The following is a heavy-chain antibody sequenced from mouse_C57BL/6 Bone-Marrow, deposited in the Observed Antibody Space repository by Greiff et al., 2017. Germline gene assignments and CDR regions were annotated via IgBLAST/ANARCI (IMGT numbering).Heavy chain of an antibody. J-gene: IGHJ1*03. D-gene: IGHD1-1*01. Sequence: SGAELARPGASVKLSCKASGYTFTSYGISWVKQRTGQGLEWIGEIYPRSGNTYYNEKFKGKATLTADKSSSKAYIELRSLTSEDSAVYFCARWGYGSSYVLYFDVWGTGTTVTVSS. V-gene: IGHV1-81*01. CDR3: ARWGYGSSYVLYFDV. CDR2: IYPRSGNT. CDR1: GYTFTSYG.